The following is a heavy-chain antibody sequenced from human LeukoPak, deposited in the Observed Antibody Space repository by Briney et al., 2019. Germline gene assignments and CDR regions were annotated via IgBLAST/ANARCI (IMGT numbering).Heavy chain of an antibody. CDR3: TTGAVVTSSSWYRIGY. Sequence: PGGSLRLSCAASGFTFSSYAMSWVRQAPGKGLEWVGRIKSKTDGGTTDYAAPVKGRFTISRDDSKNTLYLQMNSLKTEDTAVYYCTTGAVVTSSSWYRIGYWGQGTLVTVSS. CDR1: GFTFSSYA. J-gene: IGHJ4*02. CDR2: IKSKTDGGTT. V-gene: IGHV3-15*01. D-gene: IGHD6-13*01.